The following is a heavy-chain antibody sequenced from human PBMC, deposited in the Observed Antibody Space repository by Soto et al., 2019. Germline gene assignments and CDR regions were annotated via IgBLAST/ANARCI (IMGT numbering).Heavy chain of an antibody. D-gene: IGHD2-2*01. CDR3: AREGLVLVPTTVNSDYYYYAMDV. Sequence: ASVKVSCEASGDSFRTYSITWMRQAPGRGLEWVGGIIPRSAKSNYAQKFEGRVTITADESTSTAYMELSSLRSEDTAVYYCAREGLVLVPTTVNSDYYYYAMDVWGQGTTVTVSS. J-gene: IGHJ6*02. CDR2: IIPRSAKS. CDR1: GDSFRTYS. V-gene: IGHV1-69*13.